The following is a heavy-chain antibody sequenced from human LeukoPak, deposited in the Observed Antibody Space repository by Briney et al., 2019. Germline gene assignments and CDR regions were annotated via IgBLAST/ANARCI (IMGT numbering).Heavy chain of an antibody. V-gene: IGHV4-59*01. CDR1: GGSISSYY. J-gene: IGHJ4*02. Sequence: SETLSLTCTVSGGSISSYYWSWFRQPPGKGLEWIGYIYYSGGTNYNPSLKSRVTISVDTSKNQFSLKLSSVTAADTAVYYCARGPLYSYGSSFDYWGQGTLVTVSS. CDR2: IYYSGGT. D-gene: IGHD5-18*01. CDR3: ARGPLYSYGSSFDY.